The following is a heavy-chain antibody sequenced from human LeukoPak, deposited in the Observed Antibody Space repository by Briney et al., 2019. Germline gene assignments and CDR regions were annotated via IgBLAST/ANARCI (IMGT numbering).Heavy chain of an antibody. CDR2: INPNSGGT. CDR1: GYTCTGYY. J-gene: IGHJ5*02. Sequence: ASVKVSCKASGYTCTGYYMHWVRQAPGQGLEWMGRINPNSGGTNYAQKFQGRVTMTRDTSISTAYMELSRLRSDDTAVYYCARDYYDSSGYYSYNWFDPWGQGTLVTVSS. V-gene: IGHV1-2*06. D-gene: IGHD3-22*01. CDR3: ARDYYDSSGYYSYNWFDP.